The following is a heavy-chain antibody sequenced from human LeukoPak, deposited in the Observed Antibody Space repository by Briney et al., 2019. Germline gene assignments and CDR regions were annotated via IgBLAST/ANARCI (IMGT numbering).Heavy chain of an antibody. CDR1: GDSMTSYY. J-gene: IGHJ3*02. CDR2: IYTSGST. CDR3: AREASGYSGSTRVDAFDI. Sequence: NPSETLSLTCTVSGDSMTSYYWSWIRQPAGKGLEWIGHIYTSGSTNYNPSLKSRVTMSVDTSKNQFSLNLRSVTAADTAVYYCAREASGYSGSTRVDAFDIWGRGTMVTVSS. D-gene: IGHD1-26*01. V-gene: IGHV4-4*07.